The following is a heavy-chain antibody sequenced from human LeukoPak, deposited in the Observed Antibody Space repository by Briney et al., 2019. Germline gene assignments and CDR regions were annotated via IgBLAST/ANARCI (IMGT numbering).Heavy chain of an antibody. CDR2: VNRDGSET. V-gene: IGHV3-7*01. J-gene: IGHJ5*02. Sequence: GGSLRLSCAASGFTFSSYAMTWVRQVPGRGPEWVANVNRDGSETYYLDSVKGRFTISKDNAKNSLYLQMNSLRAEDTAVYYCARDSGSSWYYNWFDPWGQGTLVTVSS. CDR3: ARDSGSSWYYNWFDP. D-gene: IGHD6-13*01. CDR1: GFTFSSYA.